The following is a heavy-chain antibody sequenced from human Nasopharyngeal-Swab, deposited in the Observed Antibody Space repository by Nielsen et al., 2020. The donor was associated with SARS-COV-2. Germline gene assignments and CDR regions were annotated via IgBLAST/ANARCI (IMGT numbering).Heavy chain of an antibody. CDR2: INAGNGNT. D-gene: IGHD3-22*01. Sequence: ASVKVSCKASGYTFTSYAMHWVRQAPGQRLEWMGWINAGNGNTKYSQKFQGRVTITRDTSASTAYMELSSLRSEDTAVYYCARVSQGPYDSSGYSLFDIWGQGTMATVSS. CDR3: ARVSQGPYDSSGYSLFDI. CDR1: GYTFTSYA. J-gene: IGHJ3*02. V-gene: IGHV1-3*01.